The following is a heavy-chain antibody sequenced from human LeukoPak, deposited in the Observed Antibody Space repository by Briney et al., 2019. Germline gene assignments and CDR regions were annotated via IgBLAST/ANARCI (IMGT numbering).Heavy chain of an antibody. CDR2: ISSSSSYI. Sequence: GGSLRLSCAASGFTFSSYGMHWVRQAPGKGLEWVSSISSSSSYIYYADSVRGRFTISRDNAKNSLYLQMNSLRAEDTAVYYCARAFIPVRGVLQMFDPWGQGTLVTVSS. J-gene: IGHJ5*02. V-gene: IGHV3-21*01. D-gene: IGHD3-10*01. CDR3: ARAFIPVRGVLQMFDP. CDR1: GFTFSSYG.